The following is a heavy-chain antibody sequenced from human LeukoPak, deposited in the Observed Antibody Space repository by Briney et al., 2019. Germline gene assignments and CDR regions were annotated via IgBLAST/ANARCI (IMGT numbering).Heavy chain of an antibody. Sequence: ASVKVSCKASGYTFTSYYMHWVRQAPGQGLEWMGIINPSGGSTSYAQKFQGRVTMTRDTSTSTVYMELSSLRSEDTAVYYCARDKTRTKDVWGSYRYGTSWGQGTLVTVSS. V-gene: IGHV1-46*01. J-gene: IGHJ5*02. CDR2: INPSGGST. D-gene: IGHD3-16*02. CDR3: ARDKTRTKDVWGSYRYGTS. CDR1: GYTFTSYY.